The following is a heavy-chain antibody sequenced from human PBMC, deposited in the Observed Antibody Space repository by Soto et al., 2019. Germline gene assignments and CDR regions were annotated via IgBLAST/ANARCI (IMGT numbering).Heavy chain of an antibody. V-gene: IGHV3-30*03. CDR1: GFTFSSFG. D-gene: IGHD2-2*01. CDR2: LSYDGSKE. Sequence: XVSLRLSCAASGFTFSSFGMHWVRQAPGKGLEWVALLSYDGSKEYYADSVKGRFSVSRDNSKNTLYLQMNSLRVEDTAVYFCASYCSSTSCYSGSEAFDYWGQGTLVTVSS. J-gene: IGHJ4*02. CDR3: ASYCSSTSCYSGSEAFDY.